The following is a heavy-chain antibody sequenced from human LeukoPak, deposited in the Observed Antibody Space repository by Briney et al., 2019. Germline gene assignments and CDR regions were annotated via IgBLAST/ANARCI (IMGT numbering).Heavy chain of an antibody. J-gene: IGHJ4*02. CDR3: AKDGTYYYDSSGYWGYFDY. V-gene: IGHV3-48*03. CDR1: GFTFSSYE. D-gene: IGHD3-22*01. CDR2: ISSFGSTI. Sequence: PGGSLRLSCAASGFTFSSYEMNWVRQAPGKGLEWVSYISSFGSTIYYADSVKGRFTISRDNAKNSLYLQMNSLRAEDTALYYCAKDGTYYYDSSGYWGYFDYWGQGTLVTVSS.